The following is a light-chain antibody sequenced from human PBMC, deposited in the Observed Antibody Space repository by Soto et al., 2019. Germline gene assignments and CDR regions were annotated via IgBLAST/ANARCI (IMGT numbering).Light chain of an antibody. Sequence: EILMTQSPATLSLSPGERATLSCRASQSVNSNLAWYQQRPGQAPRLLIYGASSRATGIPARFSGSGSGTDFTLTISSLQPDDFATYYCQQYNTYWTFGQGTKVEIK. CDR2: GAS. CDR3: QQYNTYWT. V-gene: IGKV3-15*01. CDR1: QSVNSN. J-gene: IGKJ1*01.